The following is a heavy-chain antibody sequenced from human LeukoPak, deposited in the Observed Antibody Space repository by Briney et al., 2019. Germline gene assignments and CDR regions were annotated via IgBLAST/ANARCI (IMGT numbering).Heavy chain of an antibody. CDR3: ASIDYFDY. Sequence: GRSLRLPCAASGFTFSSYAMHWVRQAPGKGLEWVAVISYDGSNKYYADSVKGRFTISRDNSKNTLYLQMNSLRAEDTAVYYCASIDYFDYWGQGTLVTVSS. CDR1: GFTFSSYA. J-gene: IGHJ4*02. V-gene: IGHV3-30*01. CDR2: ISYDGSNK.